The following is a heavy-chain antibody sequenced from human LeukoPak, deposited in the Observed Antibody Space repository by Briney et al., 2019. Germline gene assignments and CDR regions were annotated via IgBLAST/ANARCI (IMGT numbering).Heavy chain of an antibody. CDR2: IYHSGST. Sequence: SETLSLTCAVSGYSISSGYYWGWIRQPPGKGLEWIGSIYHSGSTYYNPSLKSRVTISVDTSKNQFSLKLRSVTAADTAVYYCARPGARGWVDYWGQGTLVTVSS. CDR1: GYSISSGYY. D-gene: IGHD3-10*01. J-gene: IGHJ4*02. V-gene: IGHV4-38-2*01. CDR3: ARPGARGWVDY.